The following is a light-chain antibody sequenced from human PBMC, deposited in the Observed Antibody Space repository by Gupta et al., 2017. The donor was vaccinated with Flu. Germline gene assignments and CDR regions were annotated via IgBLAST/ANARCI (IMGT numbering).Light chain of an antibody. V-gene: IGLV3-1*01. Sequence: SYDLTQPPSVSVSPRQTASITCSGDNLGDKYVCWYQQKPGQSPVLVIYQDNKRPSGIPERFSGSNSGNTATLTISGIQAMDEADYYCQAWDTSTYYVFGTGTKVTVL. CDR3: QAWDTSTYYV. CDR1: NLGDKY. J-gene: IGLJ1*01. CDR2: QDN.